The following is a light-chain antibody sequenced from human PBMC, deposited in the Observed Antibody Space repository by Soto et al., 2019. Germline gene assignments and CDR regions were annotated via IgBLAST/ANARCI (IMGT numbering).Light chain of an antibody. J-gene: IGKJ1*01. CDR2: DAS. CDR3: QQYNSYSGT. CDR1: QSISTW. Sequence: DIQMTQSPSTLSASVGDRVTITCRASQSISTWLAWYQQKPGKAPNLLIHDASSLESGVPSRFSGSGSGTDFTLTISSLQPDDFATYYCQQYNSYSGTFGQGTKVDIK. V-gene: IGKV1-5*01.